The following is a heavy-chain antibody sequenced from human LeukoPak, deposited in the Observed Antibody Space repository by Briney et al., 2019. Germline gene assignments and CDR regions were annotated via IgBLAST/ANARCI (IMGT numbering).Heavy chain of an antibody. D-gene: IGHD6-6*01. CDR2: IKQDGSEK. J-gene: IGHJ6*03. CDR1: GFTFISYC. CDR3: ARADSSIAARLSRSSIFNYYYYMDV. Sequence: GGSLRLSCAASGFTFISYCMSWVRQAPGKGLEWVANIKQDGSEKYYVDSVKGRFTISRDNAKNSLYLQMNSLRDEDTAVYYCARADSSIAARLSRSSIFNYYYYMDVWGKGTTVTVSS. V-gene: IGHV3-7*01.